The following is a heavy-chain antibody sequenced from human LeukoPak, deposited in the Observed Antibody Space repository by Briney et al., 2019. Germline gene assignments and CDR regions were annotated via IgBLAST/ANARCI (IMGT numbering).Heavy chain of an antibody. V-gene: IGHV4-39*01. CDR2: IYHSGST. Sequence: SETLSLTCTVSGGSISSGSYYWSWIRQPPGKGLEWIGSIYHSGSTYYNPFLKSRVTISVDTSKNQFSLKLSSVTAADTAVYYCARGQQLVPGRLDYFDYWGQGTLVTVSS. J-gene: IGHJ4*02. CDR1: GGSISSGSYY. D-gene: IGHD6-13*01. CDR3: ARGQQLVPGRLDYFDY.